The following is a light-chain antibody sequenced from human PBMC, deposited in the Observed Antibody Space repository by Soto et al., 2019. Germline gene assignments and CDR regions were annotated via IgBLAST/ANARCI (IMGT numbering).Light chain of an antibody. CDR3: SSYTGSSTS. CDR1: SSDVGRYNY. Sequence: QSVLTQPASVSGSPGQSITISCTGTSSDVGRYNYVSWYQQHPGKAPKLIIYDVTYRPSGVSDRFSGSKSGSTASLTISGLQAEDEGDYYCSSYTGSSTSFGGGTKLTVL. V-gene: IGLV2-14*01. CDR2: DVT. J-gene: IGLJ3*02.